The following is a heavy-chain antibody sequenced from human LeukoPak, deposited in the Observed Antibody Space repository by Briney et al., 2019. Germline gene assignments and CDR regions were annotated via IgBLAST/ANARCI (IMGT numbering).Heavy chain of an antibody. CDR3: ATPIVGGLYFDY. V-gene: IGHV1-24*01. Sequence: ASVKVSCKVSGYTLTELSMHWVRQAPGKGLEWMGGFDPEDGETIYAQKFQGRVTMTEDTSTDTAYMELGSLRSEDTAVYYCATPIVGGLYFDYWGQGTLVTVSS. CDR2: FDPEDGET. CDR1: GYTLTELS. J-gene: IGHJ4*02. D-gene: IGHD1-26*01.